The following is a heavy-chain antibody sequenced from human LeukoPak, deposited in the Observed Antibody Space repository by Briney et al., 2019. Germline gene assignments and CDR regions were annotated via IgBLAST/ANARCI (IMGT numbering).Heavy chain of an antibody. Sequence: ASVKVSCKASGYTFTGYYMHWVRQAPGQGLEWMGWINPNSGGTNYAQKFQGRVTITTDESTSTAYMELSSLRSEDTAVYYCARDTATTRGYYYMDVWGKGTTVTVSS. V-gene: IGHV1-2*02. CDR1: GYTFTGYY. CDR3: ARDTATTRGYYYMDV. D-gene: IGHD4-17*01. J-gene: IGHJ6*03. CDR2: INPNSGGT.